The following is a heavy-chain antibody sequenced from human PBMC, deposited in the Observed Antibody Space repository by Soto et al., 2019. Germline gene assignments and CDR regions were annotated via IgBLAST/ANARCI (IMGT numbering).Heavy chain of an antibody. CDR1: GYTFTSYG. V-gene: IGHV1-18*01. CDR2: ISAYNGNT. CDR3: AREPREQWPINSWFDP. Sequence: ASVKVSCKASGYTFTSYGIIWVRQAPGQGLEWMGWISAYNGNTNYAKKLEGRVTMTTDTSTSTAYMELRSLRSDDTAVYYCAREPREQWPINSWFDPWGQGTLVTVSS. J-gene: IGHJ5*02. D-gene: IGHD6-19*01.